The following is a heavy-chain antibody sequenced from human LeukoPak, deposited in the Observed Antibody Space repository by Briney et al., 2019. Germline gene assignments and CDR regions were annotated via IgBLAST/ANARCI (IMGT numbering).Heavy chain of an antibody. D-gene: IGHD3-22*01. V-gene: IGHV3-53*01. J-gene: IGHJ3*02. Sequence: PGGPLRLSCAASGFTVSSNYMSWVRQAPGKGLEWVSVIYSGGSTYYADSVKGRFTISRDNSKNTLYLQMNSLRAEDTAAYYCARWYYDSSGYDAFDIWGQGTMVTVSS. CDR3: ARWYYDSSGYDAFDI. CDR1: GFTVSSNY. CDR2: IYSGGST.